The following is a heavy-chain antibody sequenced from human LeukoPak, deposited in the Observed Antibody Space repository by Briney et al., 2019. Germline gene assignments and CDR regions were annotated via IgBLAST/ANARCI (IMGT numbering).Heavy chain of an antibody. J-gene: IGHJ6*03. CDR2: INHSGST. CDR3: ARGFSPEQAYNYYYYYYMDV. CDR1: GGSFSGYY. V-gene: IGHV4-34*01. Sequence: SETLSLTCAVYGGSFSGYYSSWIRQPPGKGLEWIGEINHSGSTNYNPSLKSRVTISVDTSKNQFSLKLSSVTAADTAVYYCARGFSPEQAYNYYYYYYMDVWGKGTTVTVSS. D-gene: IGHD1-14*01.